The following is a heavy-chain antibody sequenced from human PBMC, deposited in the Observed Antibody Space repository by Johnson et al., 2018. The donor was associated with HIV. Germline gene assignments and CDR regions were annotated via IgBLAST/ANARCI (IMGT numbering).Heavy chain of an antibody. CDR3: ARAHYDSSGYLLKGGAFDI. J-gene: IGHJ3*02. CDR1: GFTFSSYA. D-gene: IGHD3-22*01. V-gene: IGHV3-30*14. Sequence: QVQLVESGGGLVQPGGSLRLSCAASGFTFSSYAMHWVRQAPGKGLEWVAVISYDGSNKYYADSVKGRFTISRDNSKNTLYLQMNSLRAEDTAVYYCARAHYDSSGYLLKGGAFDIWGQGTMVTVSS. CDR2: ISYDGSNK.